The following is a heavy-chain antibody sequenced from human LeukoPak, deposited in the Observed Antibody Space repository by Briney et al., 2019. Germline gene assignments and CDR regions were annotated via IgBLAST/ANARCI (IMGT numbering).Heavy chain of an antibody. Sequence: QPGGSLRLSCAASGFTFSSYAMSWVRQAPGKGLEWVSAISGSGGSTYYADSVKGRFTISRDNSKNTLYLQMNSLRAEDTAVCYRAKDTYYYGSGTDYWGQGTLVTVSS. D-gene: IGHD3-10*01. V-gene: IGHV3-23*01. J-gene: IGHJ4*02. CDR2: ISGSGGST. CDR3: AKDTYYYGSGTDY. CDR1: GFTFSSYA.